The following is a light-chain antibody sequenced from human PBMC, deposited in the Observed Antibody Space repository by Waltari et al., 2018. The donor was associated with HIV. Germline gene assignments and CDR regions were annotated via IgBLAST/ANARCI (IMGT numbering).Light chain of an antibody. CDR3: SALDASLNAWL. Sequence: QSVLTQPPSASGTPGQRVTISCSGSRFNIGSNTLNWYQQVPGPTPKLLMHSNNQRPSGVPDRFSGSRSGTSASLAISELQAEDEADYYCSALDASLNAWLFGGGTKLTVL. V-gene: IGLV1-44*01. CDR1: RFNIGSNT. J-gene: IGLJ3*02. CDR2: SNN.